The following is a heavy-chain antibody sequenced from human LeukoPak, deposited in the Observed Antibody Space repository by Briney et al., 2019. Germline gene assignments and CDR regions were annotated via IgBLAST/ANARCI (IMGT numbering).Heavy chain of an antibody. CDR2: ISDSGGST. Sequence: PGGSLRLSCAVSGITLSNYGMSWVRQAPGKGLEWVAGISDSGGSTNYADSVKGRFAISRDNPKNTLYLQMNSLRAEDTAVYYCARGPTPEYVVGATTGDYWGQGTLVTVSS. D-gene: IGHD1-26*01. CDR3: ARGPTPEYVVGATTGDY. J-gene: IGHJ4*02. CDR1: GITLSNYG. V-gene: IGHV3-23*01.